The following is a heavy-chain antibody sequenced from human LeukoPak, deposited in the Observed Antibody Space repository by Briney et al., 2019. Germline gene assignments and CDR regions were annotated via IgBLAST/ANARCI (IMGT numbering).Heavy chain of an antibody. D-gene: IGHD6-19*01. CDR3: AKSIAVAGGDAFDI. J-gene: IGHJ3*02. CDR1: GFTFSNYW. V-gene: IGHV3-74*01. Sequence: PGGSLRLSCAASGFTFSNYWMHWVRQAAGKGLVYVSRINSDGSSANYADSVQGRFTISRDNSKNTLYLQMNSLRAEDTAVYYCAKSIAVAGGDAFDIWGQGTMVTVSS. CDR2: INSDGSSA.